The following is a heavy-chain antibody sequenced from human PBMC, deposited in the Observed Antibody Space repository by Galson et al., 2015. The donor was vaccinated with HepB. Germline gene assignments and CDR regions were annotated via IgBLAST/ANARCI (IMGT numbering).Heavy chain of an antibody. J-gene: IGHJ4*02. CDR1: GFTFSSYS. Sequence: SLRLSCAASGFTFSSYSMNWVRQAPGKGLEWVSSISSSSSYIYYADSVKGRFTISRDNAKNSLYLQMDSLRAEDTAVYYCARDWEDIVVVIATSGALDYWGQGTLVTVSS. V-gene: IGHV3-21*01. CDR2: ISSSSSYI. D-gene: IGHD2-21*01. CDR3: ARDWEDIVVVIATSGALDY.